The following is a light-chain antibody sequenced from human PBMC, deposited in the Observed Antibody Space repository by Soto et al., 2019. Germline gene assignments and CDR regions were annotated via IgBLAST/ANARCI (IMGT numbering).Light chain of an antibody. CDR1: QTLRRTY. CDR3: HQYDNAPQT. Sequence: EIVLMQSPGTLSLSPGERATLSCRASQTLRRTYIAWYQQKPGQAPRVLIYGASKRANGIPDRFSGSGSGTDFSLTISRLEPEDFAVYYCHQYDNAPQTYGQGTKVEI. CDR2: GAS. J-gene: IGKJ2*01. V-gene: IGKV3-20*01.